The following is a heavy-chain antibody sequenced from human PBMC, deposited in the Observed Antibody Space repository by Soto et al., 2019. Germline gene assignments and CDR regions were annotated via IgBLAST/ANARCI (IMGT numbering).Heavy chain of an antibody. D-gene: IGHD3-9*01. CDR2: IYYRGNT. Sequence: QLQLQESGPGLVKPSETLSLTCSVSGDSINSDNYYWGWIRQPPGKGLEWIGSIYYRGNTYYNPSLNPRVTISLEKSKSQFSLKLNSVTAADSAVYFCARLEGLATISYYFDYWGQGTLVTVSS. J-gene: IGHJ4*02. CDR3: ARLEGLATISYYFDY. CDR1: GDSINSDNYY. V-gene: IGHV4-39*01.